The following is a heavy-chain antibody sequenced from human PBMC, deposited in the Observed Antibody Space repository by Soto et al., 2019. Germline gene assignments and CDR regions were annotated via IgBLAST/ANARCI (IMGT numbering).Heavy chain of an antibody. CDR3: ARHVGSGGSFGGVIVTRFDP. J-gene: IGHJ5*02. Sequence: QLQLQESGPGLVKPSETLSLTCTVSGGSISSSSYYWGWIRQPPGKGLEWIGSIYYSGSTYYNPSLKSRVTISVDTSKNQFSLKLSSVTAADTAVYYCARHVGSGGSFGGVIVTRFDPWGQGTLVTVSS. V-gene: IGHV4-39*01. D-gene: IGHD3-16*02. CDR1: GGSISSSSYY. CDR2: IYYSGST.